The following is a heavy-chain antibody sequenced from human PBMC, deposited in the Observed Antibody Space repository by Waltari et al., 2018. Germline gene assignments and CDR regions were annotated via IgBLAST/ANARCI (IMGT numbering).Heavy chain of an antibody. V-gene: IGHV3-23*01. Sequence: EVQLLESGGGLVQPGGSLRLSCAASGFTFSSYAMSWVRQAPGKGLEWVSAISGSGGSTYYADSVKGRFTISRDNSKNTLYLQMNSLRAEDTALYYCAKRSRLMVQGGTCSYWGQGTLVTVSS. CDR2: ISGSGGST. J-gene: IGHJ4*02. CDR3: AKRSRLMVQGGTCSY. CDR1: GFTFSSYA. D-gene: IGHD3-10*01.